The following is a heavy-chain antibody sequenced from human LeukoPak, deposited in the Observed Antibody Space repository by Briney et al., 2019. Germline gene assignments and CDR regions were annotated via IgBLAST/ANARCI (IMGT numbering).Heavy chain of an antibody. CDR3: ARDPYYFDSSGRFDY. CDR2: ISYDGSNK. J-gene: IGHJ4*02. Sequence: PGGSLRLSCAASGFTFSSYAMHWVRQAPGKGLEWVAVISYDGSNKYYADSVKGRFTISRDNSKNTLYLQMNSLRAEDTAVYYCARDPYYFDSSGRFDYWGQGTLVTVSS. CDR1: GFTFSSYA. D-gene: IGHD3-22*01. V-gene: IGHV3-30-3*01.